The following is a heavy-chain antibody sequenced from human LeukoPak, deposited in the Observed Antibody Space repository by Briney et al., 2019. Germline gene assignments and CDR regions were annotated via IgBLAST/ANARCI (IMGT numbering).Heavy chain of an antibody. V-gene: IGHV1-58*02. Sequence: ASAKVSCKASGFTFTSSAMQWVRQARGQRLEWIGWIVVGSGNTNYAQKFQERVTITRDMSTSTAYMELSSLRSEDTAVYYCAANYGDSFNFDYWGQGTLVTVSS. CDR1: GFTFTSSA. CDR3: AANYGDSFNFDY. D-gene: IGHD4-17*01. CDR2: IVVGSGNT. J-gene: IGHJ4*02.